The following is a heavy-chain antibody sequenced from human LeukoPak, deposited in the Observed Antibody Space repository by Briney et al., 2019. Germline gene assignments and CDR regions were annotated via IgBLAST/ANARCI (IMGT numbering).Heavy chain of an antibody. V-gene: IGHV3-48*04. J-gene: IGHJ3*01. CDR2: ISVSSRNVI. D-gene: IGHD3-16*01. CDR1: GFTFSSYS. CDR3: ARDFGPRLYAFDV. Sequence: PGGSLRLSCAASGFTFSSYSMNWVRQAPGKGLEWLSYISVSSRNVIDYADSVKGRFTISRDDAKNPLYLQMNSLRAEDTAVYFCARDFGPRLYAFDVWGQGTMITVSS.